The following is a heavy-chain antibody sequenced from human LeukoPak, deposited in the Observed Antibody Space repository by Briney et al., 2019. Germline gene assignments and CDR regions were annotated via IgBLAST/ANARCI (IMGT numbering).Heavy chain of an antibody. Sequence: PGGSLRLSCAASGFTFSNYAMSWVRQAPGEGLEWVSTISGSGGSTYYADSVKGRFTISRDNSKNTLNVQMNSLRVEDTAVYYCAKSGGWGNDAFFFDYWGQGTLVTVSS. D-gene: IGHD1-1*01. V-gene: IGHV3-23*01. CDR3: AKSGGWGNDAFFFDY. CDR1: GFTFSNYA. CDR2: ISGSGGST. J-gene: IGHJ4*02.